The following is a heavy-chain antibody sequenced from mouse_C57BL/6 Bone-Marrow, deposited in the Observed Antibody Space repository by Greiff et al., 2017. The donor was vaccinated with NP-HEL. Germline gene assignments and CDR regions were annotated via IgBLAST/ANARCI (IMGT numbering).Heavy chain of an antibody. CDR3: ARIAILNYYGSSYVYFDY. CDR2: IWWDDDK. CDR1: GFSLSTFGMG. Sequence: QVQLQQSGPGILQPSQTLSLTCSFSGFSLSTFGMGVGWIRQPPGKGLEWLVHIWWDDDKYYNPALKRRPISSKDTSKNQVFLKIANVDTADTATYYCARIAILNYYGSSYVYFDYWGQGTTLTVSS. D-gene: IGHD1-1*01. V-gene: IGHV8-8*01. J-gene: IGHJ2*01.